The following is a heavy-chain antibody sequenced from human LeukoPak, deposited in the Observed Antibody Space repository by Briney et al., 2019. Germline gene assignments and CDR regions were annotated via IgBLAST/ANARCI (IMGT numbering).Heavy chain of an antibody. J-gene: IGHJ4*02. Sequence: ASVKVSCTASGYTFTSYAMNWVRQAPGQGLEWMGWINTNTGNPTYAQGFTGRFVFSLDTSVSTAYLQISSLKAEDTAVYYCARERSGRGYSYGPRHPVDYWGQGTLVTVSS. CDR1: GYTFTSYA. V-gene: IGHV7-4-1*02. CDR3: ARERSGRGYSYGPRHPVDY. D-gene: IGHD5-18*01. CDR2: INTNTGNP.